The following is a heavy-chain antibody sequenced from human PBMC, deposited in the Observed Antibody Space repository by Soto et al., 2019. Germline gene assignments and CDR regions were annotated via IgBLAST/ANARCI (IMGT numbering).Heavy chain of an antibody. J-gene: IGHJ4*02. CDR2: IYYSGST. CDR3: ARVVYPLGPLQVAARPGYYFDY. Sequence: QVQLQESGPGLVKPSQTLSLTCTVSGGSISSGGYYWSWIRQHPGNGLEWSGYIYYSGSTYYNPALKSRVTISVDTAKNQFSRELSSVTAADTAGYYCARVVYPLGPLQVAARPGYYFDYWGQGTLVTVSS. D-gene: IGHD6-6*01. CDR1: GGSISSGGYY. V-gene: IGHV4-31*03.